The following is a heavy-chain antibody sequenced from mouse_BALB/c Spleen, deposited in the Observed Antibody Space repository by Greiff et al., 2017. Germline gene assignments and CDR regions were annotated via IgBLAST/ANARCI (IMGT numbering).Heavy chain of an antibody. J-gene: IGHJ3*01. CDR3: TRHGSSYVGFAY. V-gene: IGHV1-4*01. CDR2: INPSSGYT. D-gene: IGHD1-1*01. Sequence: VQLQQSGAELARPGASVKMSCKASGYTFTSYTMHWVKQRPGQGLEWIGYINPSSGYTNYNQKFKDKATLTVDKSSSTACMQLSSPTSEDSAVYYCTRHGSSYVGFAYWGQGTLVTVSA. CDR1: GYTFTSYT.